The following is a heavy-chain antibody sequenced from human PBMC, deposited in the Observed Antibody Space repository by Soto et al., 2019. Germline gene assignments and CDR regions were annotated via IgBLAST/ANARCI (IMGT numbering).Heavy chain of an antibody. J-gene: IGHJ3*02. CDR3: AITRLYDSIDYHRDDFDI. CDR2: VSGSGAFK. CDR1: GFTFRSYT. Sequence: PGGSLRLSCAASGFTFRSYTMNWVRQAPGKGLEWVSGVSGSGAFKYSADSVKGRFTISRDNSNNTLFLQMNSLRAEDTAIYYCAITRLYDSIDYHRDDFDIWGRGTMVTVSS. V-gene: IGHV3-23*01. D-gene: IGHD3-22*01.